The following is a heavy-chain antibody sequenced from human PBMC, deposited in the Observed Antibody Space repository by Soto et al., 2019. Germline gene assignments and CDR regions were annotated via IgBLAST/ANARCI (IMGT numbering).Heavy chain of an antibody. CDR1: GYTFTSYG. J-gene: IGHJ5*02. CDR3: ARAPKRVDFWSGYYGGWFDP. V-gene: IGHV1-18*01. CDR2: ISAYNGNT. D-gene: IGHD3-3*01. Sequence: ASVKVSCKASGYTFTSYGISWVRPAPGQGLEWMGWISAYNGNTNYAQKLQGRVTMTTDTSTSTAYMELRSLRSDDTAVYYCARAPKRVDFWSGYYGGWFDPWGQGTLVTVSS.